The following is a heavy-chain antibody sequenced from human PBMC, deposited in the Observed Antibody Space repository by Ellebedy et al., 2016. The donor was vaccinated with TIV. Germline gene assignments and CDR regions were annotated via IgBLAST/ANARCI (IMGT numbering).Heavy chain of an antibody. D-gene: IGHD4-11*01. CDR3: AREGSTVTSHFDC. V-gene: IGHV1-3*04. Sequence: ASVKVSCKPSGNTFSIYAIHWVRQAPGQSLEWMGWINTDNGNTKYSQKFQGRVTMTRDTSISTAYMELSRLRSDDTAVYYCAREGSTVTSHFDCWGQGTLVTVSS. J-gene: IGHJ4*02. CDR2: INTDNGNT. CDR1: GNTFSIYA.